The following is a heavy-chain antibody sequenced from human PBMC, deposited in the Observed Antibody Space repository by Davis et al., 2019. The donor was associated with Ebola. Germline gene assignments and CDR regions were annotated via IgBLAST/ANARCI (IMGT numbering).Heavy chain of an antibody. CDR2: ISNSGAGT. J-gene: IGHJ6*03. CDR1: GITFSNYA. Sequence: GESLKISCAASGITFSNYAMSWVRQAPGKGLEWVSAISNSGAGTYYADSVKGRFTISRDNSKNTLYLQMNSLRAEDTAVYYCARDSGFGEDYYMDVWGKGTTVTVSS. V-gene: IGHV3-23*01. D-gene: IGHD3-10*01. CDR3: ARDSGFGEDYYMDV.